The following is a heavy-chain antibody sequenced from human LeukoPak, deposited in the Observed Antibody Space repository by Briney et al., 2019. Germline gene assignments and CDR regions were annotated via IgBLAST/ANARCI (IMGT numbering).Heavy chain of an antibody. J-gene: IGHJ4*02. CDR3: ARDRGGSGSASDY. Sequence: GGSLRLSCAASGFTFSAYNMNWVRQAPGKGLEWISYISSDGSSTYYADSVRGRFTISRDSAKNSLYLQMNSLRDEDTAVYYCARDRGGSGSASDYWGQGTQVTVSS. CDR2: ISSDGSST. D-gene: IGHD1-26*01. V-gene: IGHV3-48*02. CDR1: GFTFSAYN.